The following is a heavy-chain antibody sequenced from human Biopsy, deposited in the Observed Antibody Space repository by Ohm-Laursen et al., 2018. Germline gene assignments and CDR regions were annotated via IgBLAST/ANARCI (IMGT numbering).Heavy chain of an antibody. CDR3: ARMFARPGPCSGGTCYPGDDY. CDR2: IKQDGSEK. V-gene: IGHV3-7*01. Sequence: SLRLSCSASGFTFSSYWMSWVRQAPGKGLEWVANIKQDGSEKDYVDSVKGRFTISRDNAKNSLYLQMDSLEAEDTAVYYCARMFARPGPCSGGTCYPGDDYWGQGTLVTVSS. CDR1: GFTFSSYW. D-gene: IGHD2-15*01. J-gene: IGHJ4*02.